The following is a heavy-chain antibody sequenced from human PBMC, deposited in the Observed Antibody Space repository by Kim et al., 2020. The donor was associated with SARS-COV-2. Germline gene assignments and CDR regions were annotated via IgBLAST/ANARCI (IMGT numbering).Heavy chain of an antibody. CDR1: GFTFSSYA. D-gene: IGHD2-2*01. J-gene: IGHJ6*02. CDR3: AKVVHQLPRFPYYYYGMDV. Sequence: GGSLRLSCAASGFTFSSYAMSWVRLAPGKGLEWVSAISGSGGSTYYADSVKGRFTISRDNSKNTLYLQMNSLRAEDTAVYYCAKVVHQLPRFPYYYYGMDVWGQGTTVTVSS. CDR2: ISGSGGST. V-gene: IGHV3-23*01.